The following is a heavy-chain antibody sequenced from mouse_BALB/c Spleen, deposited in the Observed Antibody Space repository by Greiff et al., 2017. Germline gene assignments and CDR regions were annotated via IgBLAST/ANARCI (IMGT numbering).Heavy chain of an antibody. V-gene: IGHV5-6-4*01. J-gene: IGHJ2*01. Sequence: EVQGVESGGGLVKPGGSLKLSCAASGFTFSSYTMSWVRQTPEKRLEWVATISSGGSYTYYPDSVKGRFTISRDNAKNTLYLQMSSLKSEDTAMYYCTRDDEGDYFDYWGQGTTLTVSS. CDR2: ISSGGSYT. CDR3: TRDDEGDYFDY. D-gene: IGHD2-3*01. CDR1: GFTFSSYT.